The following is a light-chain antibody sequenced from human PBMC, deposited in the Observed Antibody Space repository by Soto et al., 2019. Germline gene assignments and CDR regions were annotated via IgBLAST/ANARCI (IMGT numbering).Light chain of an antibody. CDR3: QQYYSTRT. Sequence: AIRMTQSPSSLSASTGDRGTITCRASQGISSYLAWYQQKPGKAPKLLIYAASTLQSGVPSRFSGSGSGTDFTLTISCLQSEDFATYYCQQYYSTRTFGQGTKVDIK. J-gene: IGKJ1*01. CDR2: AAS. CDR1: QGISSY. V-gene: IGKV1-8*01.